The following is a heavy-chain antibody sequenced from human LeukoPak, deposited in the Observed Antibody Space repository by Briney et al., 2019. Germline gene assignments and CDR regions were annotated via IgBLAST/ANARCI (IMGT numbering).Heavy chain of an antibody. CDR1: GGSISSGGYY. CDR2: IYYSGST. Sequence: SQTLSLTCTVSGGSISSGGYYWSWIRQHPGKGLEWIGYIYYSGSTYYNPSLKSRVTISVDTSKNQFSLKLSSVTAADMAVYYCARGNLFGSSSYFDYWGQGTLVTVSS. V-gene: IGHV4-31*03. D-gene: IGHD6-6*01. J-gene: IGHJ4*02. CDR3: ARGNLFGSSSYFDY.